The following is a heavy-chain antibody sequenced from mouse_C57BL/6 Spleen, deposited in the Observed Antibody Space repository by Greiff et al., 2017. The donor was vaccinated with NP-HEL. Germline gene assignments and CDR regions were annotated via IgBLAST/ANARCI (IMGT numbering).Heavy chain of an antibody. Sequence: VQLQESGAELVRPGASVTLSCKASGYTFTDYEMHWVKQTPVHGLEWIGAIDPETGGTAYNQKFKGKAILTADKSSSTAYMELRSLTSEDSAVYYCTRGGLLLPFDYWGQGTTLTVSS. CDR2: IDPETGGT. J-gene: IGHJ2*01. V-gene: IGHV1-15*01. CDR3: TRGGLLLPFDY. D-gene: IGHD1-1*01. CDR1: GYTFTDYE.